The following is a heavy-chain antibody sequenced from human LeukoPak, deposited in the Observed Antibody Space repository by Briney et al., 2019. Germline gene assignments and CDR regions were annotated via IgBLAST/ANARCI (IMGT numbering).Heavy chain of an antibody. J-gene: IGHJ4*02. V-gene: IGHV3-7*05. CDR2: IKQDGSEK. Sequence: GGSLRLSCAASGFTFSSYWMTRVRQAPGKGLEWVAKIKQDGSEKSYVDSVKGRFTISRDNAKNSLYLQMNSLGAEDTAVYYCARRGTSSSWAHFDYWGQGTLVTVSS. CDR3: ARRGTSSSWAHFDY. D-gene: IGHD6-13*01. CDR1: GFTFSSYW.